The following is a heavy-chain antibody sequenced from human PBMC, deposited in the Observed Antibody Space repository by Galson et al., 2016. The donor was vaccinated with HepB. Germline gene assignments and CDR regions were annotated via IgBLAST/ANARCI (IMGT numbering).Heavy chain of an antibody. CDR3: AREPAIVTAGTWFPDY. J-gene: IGHJ4*02. CDR2: ISAYNGNT. CDR1: GYTFRNYG. V-gene: IGHV1-18*04. Sequence: SVKVSCKASGYTFRNYGISWVRQAPGQGLEWMGWISAYNGNTYYAQKIQGRVTMTTDTSTSTAYMELRNLKSDDTAAYYCAREPAIVTAGTWFPDYWGQGTLVTVSS. D-gene: IGHD6-13*01.